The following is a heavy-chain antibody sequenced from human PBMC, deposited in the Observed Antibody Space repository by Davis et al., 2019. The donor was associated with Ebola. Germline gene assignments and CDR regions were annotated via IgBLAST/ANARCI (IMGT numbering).Heavy chain of an antibody. D-gene: IGHD3-10*01. CDR1: GGSFSTYY. CDR3: AGPGGFGELLYYYYYGMDV. CDR2: INHSGST. Sequence: SETLSLTCAVYGGSFSTYYWSWIRQPPGKGLEWIGEINHSGSTNYNPSLESRVTISVDTSKRQFSLKVSSVTAADTAVYYCAGPGGFGELLYYYYYGMDVWGKGTTVTVSS. J-gene: IGHJ6*04. V-gene: IGHV4-34*01.